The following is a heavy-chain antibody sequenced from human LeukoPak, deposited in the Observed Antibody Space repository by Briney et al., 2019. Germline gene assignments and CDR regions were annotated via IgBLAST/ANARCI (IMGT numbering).Heavy chain of an antibody. Sequence: GGSLRLSCAASGFTFSSYGVHWVRQAPGKGLEWVAVISYDGSNKYYADSVKGRFTISRDNSKNTLYLQMNSLRAGDTAVYYCAHIPSSSDYWGQGNLVTVSS. V-gene: IGHV3-30*03. D-gene: IGHD6-6*01. CDR2: ISYDGSNK. J-gene: IGHJ4*02. CDR1: GFTFSSYG. CDR3: AHIPSSSDY.